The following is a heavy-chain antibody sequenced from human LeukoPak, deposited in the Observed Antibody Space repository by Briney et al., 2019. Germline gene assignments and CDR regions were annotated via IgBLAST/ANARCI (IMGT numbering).Heavy chain of an antibody. CDR2: INPNSGT. CDR1: GYTFTDYY. V-gene: IGHV1-2*02. D-gene: IGHD1-1*01. Sequence: ASVKVPCKATGYTFTDYYMHWVRQAPGQGLEWMGWINPNSGTNYAQKFQGRVTMTRDTSISTAYMELTRLTSDDTAVYYCARNRWMDYWGQGALVTVSS. CDR3: ARNRWMDY. J-gene: IGHJ4*02.